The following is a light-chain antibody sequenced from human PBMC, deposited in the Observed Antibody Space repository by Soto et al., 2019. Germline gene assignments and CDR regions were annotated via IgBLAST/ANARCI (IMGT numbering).Light chain of an antibody. CDR1: QSLLHSNGYNY. Sequence: DIVMTQSPLSLPVTPGEPASISCRSSQSLLHSNGYNYLDWYLQKPGQSPQLLIYLGSNRASGVPDRFSGSGSGTDYTLKSSRVEAEDVGVDYCMQALQTLTFGGGTKVEIK. CDR3: MQALQTLT. J-gene: IGKJ4*01. CDR2: LGS. V-gene: IGKV2-28*01.